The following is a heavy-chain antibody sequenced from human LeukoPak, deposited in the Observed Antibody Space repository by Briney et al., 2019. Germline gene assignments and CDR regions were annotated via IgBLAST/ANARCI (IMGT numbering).Heavy chain of an antibody. Sequence: GASVKVSCKASGYTFTGYYMHWVRQAPGQGLEWMGWINPNSGGTNYAQKFQGRVTMTRDTSISTAYMELSRLRSDDTAVYYCARDLREFARRFDYWGQGTLVTVSS. CDR2: INPNSGGT. J-gene: IGHJ4*02. D-gene: IGHD3-10*01. CDR3: ARDLREFARRFDY. V-gene: IGHV1-2*02. CDR1: GYTFTGYY.